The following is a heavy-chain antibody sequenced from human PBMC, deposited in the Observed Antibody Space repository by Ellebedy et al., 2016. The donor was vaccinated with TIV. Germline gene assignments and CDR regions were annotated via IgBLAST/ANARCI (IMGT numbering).Heavy chain of an antibody. J-gene: IGHJ4*02. CDR1: GFSFTYYS. V-gene: IGHV3-48*01. Sequence: SGFSFTYYSMNWVRQAPGKGLEWVSYISTSSTNIYYADSVKGRFTISRDNSKNTLYLLMNSLRAEDTAVYYCAREGAASHLCFDYWGQGTLVTVSS. CDR3: AREGAASHLCFDY. D-gene: IGHD6-13*01. CDR2: ISTSSTNI.